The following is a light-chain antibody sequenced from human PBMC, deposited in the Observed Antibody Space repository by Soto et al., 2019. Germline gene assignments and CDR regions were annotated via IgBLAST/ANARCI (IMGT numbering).Light chain of an antibody. CDR3: QQSYSTPSIT. J-gene: IGKJ5*01. CDR1: QSISSY. Sequence: IQMTQSPSSLSASVGDRVTITCRASQSISSYLNWYQQKPGKAPKLLIYAASSLQSGVPSRFSGSGFGTDFTLTISSLQPEDFATYYCQQSYSTPSITFGQGTRPEIK. CDR2: AAS. V-gene: IGKV1-39*01.